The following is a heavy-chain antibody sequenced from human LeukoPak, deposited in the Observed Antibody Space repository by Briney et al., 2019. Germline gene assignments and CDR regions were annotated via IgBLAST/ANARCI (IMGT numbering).Heavy chain of an antibody. CDR3: ARAPVKSPVNYFFDH. CDR2: ISHDGNKE. CDR1: GFTFGDYA. Sequence: GGSLRLSCVGSGFTFGDYALHWVPQAPGKGLEWVAVISHDGNKEFYADSVKGRFTISRDNSKNTLLLQLDSLRPEDAALYYCARAPVKSPVNYFFDHWGQGALVTVSS. J-gene: IGHJ4*02. V-gene: IGHV3-30*04. D-gene: IGHD2/OR15-2a*01.